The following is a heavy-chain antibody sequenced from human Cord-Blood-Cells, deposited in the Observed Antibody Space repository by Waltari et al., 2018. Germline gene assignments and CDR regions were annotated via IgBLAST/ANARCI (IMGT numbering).Heavy chain of an antibody. CDR1: GFTFRSSG. Sequence: QVQLVESGGGVVQPGRSLRLSCAASGFTFRSSGMHWVRQAPGKGLEWVAVIWYDGSNKYYADSVKGRFTISRDNSKNTLYLQMNSLRAEDTAMYYCARQNWGSDAFDIWGQGTMVTVSS. V-gene: IGHV3-33*01. CDR3: ARQNWGSDAFDI. CDR2: IWYDGSNK. D-gene: IGHD7-27*01. J-gene: IGHJ3*02.